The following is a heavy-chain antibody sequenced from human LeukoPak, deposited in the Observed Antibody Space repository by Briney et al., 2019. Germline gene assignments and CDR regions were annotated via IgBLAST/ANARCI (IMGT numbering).Heavy chain of an antibody. J-gene: IGHJ4*02. CDR2: IIPIFGTA. CDR3: AKDRVVYRDSSGCPGN. CDR1: GGTFSSYA. D-gene: IGHD6-19*01. Sequence: SVKVSCKASGGTFSSYAISWVRQAPGQGLEWMGGIIPIFGTANYAQKFQGRVTITADESTSTAYMELSSLRSEDTAVYYCAKDRVVYRDSSGCPGNWGQGTLVTVSS. V-gene: IGHV1-69*13.